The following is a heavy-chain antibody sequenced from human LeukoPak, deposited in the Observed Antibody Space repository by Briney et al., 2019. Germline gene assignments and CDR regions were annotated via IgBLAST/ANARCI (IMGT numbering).Heavy chain of an antibody. V-gene: IGHV3-30*07. CDR1: GFTFSSYA. D-gene: IGHD3-16*01. CDR2: ISYDGSNK. CDR3: ARVIGSYGDSAY. J-gene: IGHJ4*02. Sequence: GGCLRLSCAASGFTFSSYAMHWVRQAPGKGLEWVAVISYDGSNKYYADSVKGRFTISRDNAKNSLYLQMNSLRAEDTAVYYCARVIGSYGDSAYWGQGTLVTVSS.